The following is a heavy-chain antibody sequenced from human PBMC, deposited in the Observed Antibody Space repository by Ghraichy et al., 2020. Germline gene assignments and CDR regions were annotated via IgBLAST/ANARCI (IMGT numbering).Heavy chain of an antibody. D-gene: IGHD2-2*01. V-gene: IGHV3-64*01. CDR2: ISSNGDST. J-gene: IGHJ4*02. Sequence: GGSLRLSCAASGFTFSDYAMHWVRQAPGKGLEYVSVISSNGDSTYYANSVKGRFTISRDNSKNTVYLQMGSLRAEDMAIYYCARDRYCSSTSCYAPFDSWGQGTLVTVSS. CDR3: ARDRYCSSTSCYAPFDS. CDR1: GFTFSDYA.